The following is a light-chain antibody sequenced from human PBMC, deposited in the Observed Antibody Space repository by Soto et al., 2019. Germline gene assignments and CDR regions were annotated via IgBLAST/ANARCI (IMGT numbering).Light chain of an antibody. CDR3: SSYTSSSTVV. V-gene: IGLV2-14*01. J-gene: IGLJ2*01. CDR1: SGDVGGYNY. CDR2: DVS. Sequence: SVLTQPASVSGSPVQSITISCTVTSGDVGGYNYVSWYQPHPGKVPKLMIYDVSGRPSGVSNRFSGSKSGNTASLTISWLQAEDEADYYCSSYTSSSTVVFGGGTKLTVL.